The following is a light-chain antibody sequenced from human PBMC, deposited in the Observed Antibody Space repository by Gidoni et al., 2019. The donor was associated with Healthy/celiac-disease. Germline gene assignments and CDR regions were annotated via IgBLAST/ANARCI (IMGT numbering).Light chain of an antibody. CDR2: DAS. Sequence: DIQMTQSPSSLSASVGDRVTITCQASQDISNYLNWYQQKPGKAPKLLIYDASNLETGVPSRFSGSGSGTDVTSTISSLQPEDIVTYYCQQYDNLFTFGPGTKVDIK. CDR3: QQYDNLFT. V-gene: IGKV1-33*01. CDR1: QDISNY. J-gene: IGKJ3*01.